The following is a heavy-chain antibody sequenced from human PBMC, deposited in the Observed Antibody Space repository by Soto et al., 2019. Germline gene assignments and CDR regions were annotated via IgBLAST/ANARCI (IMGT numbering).Heavy chain of an antibody. Sequence: QVQLQESGPGLVKPSQTLSLTCTVSGGSISRGNYYWSWIRQHPGKGLEWIGYIYYSGSTSYNPSLKSRVTISVDTSKNHFSLKLSSVTAADTAVYYCARVFSDSSSFFDPWGQGTLVTVSS. CDR1: GGSISRGNYY. J-gene: IGHJ5*02. CDR2: IYYSGST. V-gene: IGHV4-31*03. CDR3: ARVFSDSSSFFDP. D-gene: IGHD6-13*01.